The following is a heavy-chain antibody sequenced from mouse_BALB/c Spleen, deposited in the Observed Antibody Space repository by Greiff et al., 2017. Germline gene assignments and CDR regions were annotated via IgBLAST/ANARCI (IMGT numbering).Heavy chain of an antibody. V-gene: IGHV5-6-3*01. CDR2: INSNGGST. Sequence: EVQRVESGGGLVQPGGSLKLSCAASGFTFSSYGMSWVRQTPDKRLELVATINSNGGSTYYPDSVKGRFTISRDNAKNTLYLQMSSLKSEDTAMYYCARNYGSYFDYWGQGTTLTVSS. D-gene: IGHD1-2*01. CDR1: GFTFSSYG. J-gene: IGHJ2*01. CDR3: ARNYGSYFDY.